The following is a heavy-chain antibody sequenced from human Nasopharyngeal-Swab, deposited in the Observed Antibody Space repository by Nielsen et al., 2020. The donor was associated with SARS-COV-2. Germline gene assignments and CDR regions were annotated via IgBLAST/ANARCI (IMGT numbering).Heavy chain of an antibody. CDR3: ARDGIAVADYYYYYGMDV. J-gene: IGHJ6*02. D-gene: IGHD6-19*01. CDR2: IKQDGSEK. V-gene: IGHV3-7*01. CDR1: GFTFSSYW. Sequence: GESLKISCAASGFTFSSYWMSWVRQAPGKGLEWVANIKQDGSEKYYVDSVKGRFTISRDNAKNSLYLQMNSLRAEDTAVYYCARDGIAVADYYYYYGMDVWSQGTTVTVSS.